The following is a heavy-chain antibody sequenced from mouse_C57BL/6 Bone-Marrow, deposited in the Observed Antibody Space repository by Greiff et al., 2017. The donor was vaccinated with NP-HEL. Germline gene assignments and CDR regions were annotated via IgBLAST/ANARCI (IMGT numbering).Heavy chain of an antibody. J-gene: IGHJ2*01. D-gene: IGHD1-1*01. CDR2: ISDGGSYT. Sequence: EVMLVESGGGLVKPGGSLKLSCAASGFTFSSYAMSWVRQTPEKRLEWVATISDGGSYTYYPDNVKGRFTISRDNAKNNLYLQMSHLKAEDTAMYYCARAYYYIFDYWGQGTTLTVSS. CDR3: ARAYYYIFDY. CDR1: GFTFSSYA. V-gene: IGHV5-4*03.